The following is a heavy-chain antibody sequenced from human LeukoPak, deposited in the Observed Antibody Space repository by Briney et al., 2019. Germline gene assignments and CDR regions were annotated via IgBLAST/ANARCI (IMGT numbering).Heavy chain of an antibody. V-gene: IGHV1-69*13. J-gene: IGHJ6*02. CDR2: TIPIFGTA. D-gene: IGHD3-22*01. CDR3: VRIVGYYDRSGYYEEPPHYGMDV. CDR1: GGTFSIYA. Sequence: ASGTVSCTASGGTFSIYAISWVRQAPGQGLEWMGGTIPIFGTANYAQKFQGRVTTTADDSTSTAYMELSSLRSEDTAVYYCVRIVGYYDRSGYYEEPPHYGMDVWGQGTTVTVSS.